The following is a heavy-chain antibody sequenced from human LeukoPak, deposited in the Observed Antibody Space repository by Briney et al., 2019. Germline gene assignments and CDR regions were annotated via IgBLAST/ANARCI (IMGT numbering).Heavy chain of an antibody. Sequence: GASVKVSCKASGYTFTSYYMHWVRQAPGQGLEWMGWINPNSGGTNYAQKFQGRVTMTRDTSISTAYMELSRLRSDDTAVYYCARDRGESGIAVAGTYNWFDPWDQGTLVTVSS. CDR2: INPNSGGT. CDR3: ARDRGESGIAVAGTYNWFDP. V-gene: IGHV1-2*02. D-gene: IGHD6-19*01. J-gene: IGHJ5*02. CDR1: GYTFTSYY.